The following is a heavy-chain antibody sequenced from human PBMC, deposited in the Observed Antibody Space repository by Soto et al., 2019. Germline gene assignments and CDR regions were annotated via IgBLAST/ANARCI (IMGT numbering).Heavy chain of an antibody. CDR2: MSYDGSNK. V-gene: IGHV3-30*18. CDR1: GFTFSSYG. J-gene: IGHJ4*02. D-gene: IGHD5-18*01. CDR3: AKDLSKSSGYSYGYYFDY. Sequence: QVQLVESGGGVVQPGRSLRLSCAASGFTFSSYGMHWVRQAPGKGLEWVAVMSYDGSNKYYADSVKGRFTISRDNSKNTLYLQMNSQRAEDTAVYYCAKDLSKSSGYSYGYYFDYWGQGTLVTVSS.